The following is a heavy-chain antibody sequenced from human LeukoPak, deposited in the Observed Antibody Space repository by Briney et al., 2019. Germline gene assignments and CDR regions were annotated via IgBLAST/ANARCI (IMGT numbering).Heavy chain of an antibody. J-gene: IGHJ6*03. CDR1: GFTFSSYA. CDR3: ARDCSFAEFGDYYYYYMDV. D-gene: IGHD3-10*01. Sequence: GGSLRLSCAASGFTFSSYAMHWVRQAPGKGLEWVAGISYDGSNKYYADSVKGRFTISRDNSKSTVYLQMNSLRDEDTAVYYCARDCSFAEFGDYYYYYMDVWGKGTTVTVSS. V-gene: IGHV3-30*04. CDR2: ISYDGSNK.